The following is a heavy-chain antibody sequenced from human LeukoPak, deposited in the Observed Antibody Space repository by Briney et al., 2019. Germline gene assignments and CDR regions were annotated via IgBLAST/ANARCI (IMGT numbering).Heavy chain of an antibody. CDR1: GYTFTGYY. J-gene: IGHJ6*02. CDR2: INPNSGGT. V-gene: IGHV1-2*02. Sequence: GASVKVSCKASGYTFTGYYMHWVRQAPGQGLEWMGWINPNSGGTNYAQKFQGRVTMTRDTSISTAYMELSRLRSDDTAVYYCARAGTTMIVVVNLADYYYGMDVWGQGTTVTVSS. CDR3: ARAGTTMIVVVNLADYYYGMDV. D-gene: IGHD3-22*01.